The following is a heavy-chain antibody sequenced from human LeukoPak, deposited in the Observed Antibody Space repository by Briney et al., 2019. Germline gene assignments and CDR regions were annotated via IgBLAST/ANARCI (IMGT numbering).Heavy chain of an antibody. J-gene: IGHJ3*02. CDR1: GFTFSDYY. V-gene: IGHV3-11*04. CDR2: ISSSGSTI. D-gene: IGHD3-22*01. CDR3: ASAQTYDYYDSSGYAFDI. Sequence: GGSLRLSCAAPGFTFSDYYMSWIRQAPGKGLEWVSYISSSGSTIYYADSVKGRFTISRDNAKNSLYLQMNSLRAEDTAVYYCASAQTYDYYDSSGYAFDIWGQGTMVTVSS.